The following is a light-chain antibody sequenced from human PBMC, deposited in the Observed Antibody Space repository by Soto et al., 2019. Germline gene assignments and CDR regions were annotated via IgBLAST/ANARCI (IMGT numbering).Light chain of an antibody. CDR2: DVS. Sequence: QSALTQPASVSGSPGQSITISCTGTNSDIGGYNYVSWYQQHPGKAPKLMIYDVSNRPSGVSYRFSGSKSGNTASLTISGLQAEDEADYYCSSYTSRSTLGVFAGGPKLTVL. CDR1: NSDIGGYNY. V-gene: IGLV2-14*03. CDR3: SSYTSRSTLGV. J-gene: IGLJ2*01.